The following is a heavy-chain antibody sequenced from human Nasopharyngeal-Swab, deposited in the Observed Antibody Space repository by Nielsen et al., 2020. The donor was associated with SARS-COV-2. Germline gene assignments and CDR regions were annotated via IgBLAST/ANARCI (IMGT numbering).Heavy chain of an antibody. D-gene: IGHD3-10*01. Sequence: GGSLRLSCAASGFTFSSYSMNWVRQAPGKGLEWVSSISSSSSYIYYADSAKGRFTISRENAKNSLYLQMNSLRAEDTAVYYCARGDRSGSYYPDYWGQGTLVTVSS. CDR2: ISSSSSYI. CDR3: ARGDRSGSYYPDY. CDR1: GFTFSSYS. J-gene: IGHJ4*02. V-gene: IGHV3-21*01.